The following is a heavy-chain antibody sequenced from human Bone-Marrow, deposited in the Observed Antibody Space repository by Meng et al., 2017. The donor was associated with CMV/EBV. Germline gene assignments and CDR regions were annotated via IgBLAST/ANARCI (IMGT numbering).Heavy chain of an antibody. V-gene: IGHV3-48*03. CDR1: GFTFSSYE. Sequence: GGSLRLSCAASGFTFSSYEMNWVRQAPGKGLEWVSYISSSGSTIYYADSVKGRFTISRDNSKNTLYLQMNSLRAEDTAVYYCASEIKNGITGTTLNYWGQGTLVTVSS. CDR2: ISSSGSTI. D-gene: IGHD1-20*01. CDR3: ASEIKNGITGTTLNY. J-gene: IGHJ4*02.